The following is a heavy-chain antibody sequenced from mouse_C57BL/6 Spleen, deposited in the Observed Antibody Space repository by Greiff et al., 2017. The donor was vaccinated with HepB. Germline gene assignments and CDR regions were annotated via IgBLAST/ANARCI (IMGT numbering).Heavy chain of an antibody. D-gene: IGHD2-4*01. Sequence: DVKLVESGGGLVKPGGSLKLSCAASGFTFSDYGMHWVRQAPEKGLEWVAYISSGSSTIYYADTVKGRFTISRDNAKNTLFLQMTSLRSEDTAMYYCARPDDYDEDAMDYWGQGTSVTVSS. CDR2: ISSGSSTI. J-gene: IGHJ4*01. CDR1: GFTFSDYG. V-gene: IGHV5-17*01. CDR3: ARPDDYDEDAMDY.